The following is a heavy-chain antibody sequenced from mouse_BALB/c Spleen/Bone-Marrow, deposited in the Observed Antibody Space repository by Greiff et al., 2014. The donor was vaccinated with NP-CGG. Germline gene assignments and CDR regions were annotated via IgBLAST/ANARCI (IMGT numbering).Heavy chain of an antibody. CDR2: ISSGGSNT. J-gene: IGHJ4*01. V-gene: IGHV5-12-1*01. CDR1: GFAFSGYD. CDR3: ARQRGYAYAMDY. D-gene: IGHD2-2*01. Sequence: EVKVVGSGGGLVKPGGSLKFSCAASGFAFSGYDMSWVRQTPEKRLEWVAYISSGGSNTYYPDTVKGRFTISRDNAKNTLYLQMNSLKSEDTAMYYCARQRGYAYAMDYWGQGISVTVSS.